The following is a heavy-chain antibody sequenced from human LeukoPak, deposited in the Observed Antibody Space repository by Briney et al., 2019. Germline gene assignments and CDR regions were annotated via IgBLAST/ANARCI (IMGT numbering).Heavy chain of an antibody. D-gene: IGHD3-22*01. CDR3: AKPTYDSSGYYAQFYFDY. Sequence: GGSLRLSCAASGFTVSSNYMSWVRQAPGKGLEWVSAISGSGGSTYYADSVKGRFTISRDNSKNTLYLQMNSLRAEDTAVYYCAKPTYDSSGYYAQFYFDYWGQGTLVTVSS. J-gene: IGHJ4*02. CDR1: GFTVSSNY. CDR2: ISGSGGST. V-gene: IGHV3-23*01.